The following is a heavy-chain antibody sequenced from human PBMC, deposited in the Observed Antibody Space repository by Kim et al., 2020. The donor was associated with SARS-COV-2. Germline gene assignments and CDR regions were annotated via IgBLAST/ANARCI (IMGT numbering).Heavy chain of an antibody. J-gene: IGHJ4*02. V-gene: IGHV5-51*01. Sequence: PSIQGPVTISADKSISTAYLQWNSLKPSDTAIYYCARGRSLGVTLVPFDYWGQGTLVTVSS. CDR3: ARGRSLGVTLVPFDY. D-gene: IGHD3-10*01.